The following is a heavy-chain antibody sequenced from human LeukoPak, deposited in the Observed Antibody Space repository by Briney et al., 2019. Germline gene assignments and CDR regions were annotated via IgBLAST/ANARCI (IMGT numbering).Heavy chain of an antibody. J-gene: IGHJ4*02. CDR2: INHSGST. CDR1: GGSFSGYY. V-gene: IGHV4-34*01. CDR3: AREDSSGYYFSDY. D-gene: IGHD3-22*01. Sequence: PSETLSLTCAVYGGSFSGYYWSWIRQPPGKGLEWIGEINHSGSTNYNPSLKSRVTISVDTSKNQFSLKLSSVTAADTAVYYCAREDSSGYYFSDYWGQGTLVTVSS.